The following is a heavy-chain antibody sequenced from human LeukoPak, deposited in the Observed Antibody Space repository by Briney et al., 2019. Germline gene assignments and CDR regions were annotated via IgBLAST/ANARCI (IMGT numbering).Heavy chain of an antibody. CDR3: ARSGDYDFWSGYPTPDDY. Sequence: GGSLRLSCAASGFTFSSYGMNWVHQAPGKGLEWVSYISSSGSTIYYADSVKGRFTISRDNAKNSLYLQMNSLRAEDTAVYYCARSGDYDFWSGYPTPDDYWGQGTLVTVSS. J-gene: IGHJ4*02. V-gene: IGHV3-48*04. CDR2: ISSSGSTI. CDR1: GFTFSSYG. D-gene: IGHD3-3*01.